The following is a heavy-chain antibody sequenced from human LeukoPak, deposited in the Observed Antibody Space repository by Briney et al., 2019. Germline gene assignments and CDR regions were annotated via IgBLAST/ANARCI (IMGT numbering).Heavy chain of an antibody. CDR3: VRAGRVATED. J-gene: IGHJ4*02. V-gene: IGHV3-23*01. Sequence: GGSLRLSCASSVFTFSTYGMSWVRQPPGKGLEWVSGISGSGGSTFYADSVKGRFTISRDNAKNSLYLQMNSLRAEDTAIYYCVRAGRVATEDWGQGTLVTVSS. CDR2: ISGSGGST. CDR1: VFTFSTYG. D-gene: IGHD6-13*01.